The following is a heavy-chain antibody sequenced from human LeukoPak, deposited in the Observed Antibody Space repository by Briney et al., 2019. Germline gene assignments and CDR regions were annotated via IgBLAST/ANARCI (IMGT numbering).Heavy chain of an antibody. J-gene: IGHJ5*02. D-gene: IGHD2-2*01. CDR1: GFTFRDYT. Sequence: PGGSLRLSCVASGFTFRDYTMNGVRQAPGKGLEWVSSISGDSTYVNYADSVKGRFTISRDNAKNSLYLQMNSLRAEDTAVYYCARDTRPMRDIVVVPAATANWFDPWGQGTLVTVSS. CDR2: ISGDSTYV. CDR3: ARDTRPMRDIVVVPAATANWFDP. V-gene: IGHV3-21*01.